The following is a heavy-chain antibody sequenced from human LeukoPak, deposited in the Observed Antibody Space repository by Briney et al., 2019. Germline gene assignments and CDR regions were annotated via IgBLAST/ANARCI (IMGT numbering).Heavy chain of an antibody. CDR2: INAGNGNT. V-gene: IGHV1-3*01. CDR3: ARGCSTTSCFASIDY. Sequence: ASVKVSCKASGYTFTTYAMHWVRQAPGQRLEWMGWINAGNGNTKYSQKFQGRVTITRDTSASTAYMELSSLRSEDTAVYYCARGCSTTSCFASIDYWGQGTLVTVSS. D-gene: IGHD2-2*01. CDR1: GYTFTTYA. J-gene: IGHJ4*02.